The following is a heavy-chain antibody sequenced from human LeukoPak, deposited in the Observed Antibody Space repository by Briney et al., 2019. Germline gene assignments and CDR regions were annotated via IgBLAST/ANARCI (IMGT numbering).Heavy chain of an antibody. CDR3: ARGSAPTRYFDY. CDR2: INHSGST. V-gene: IGHV4-34*01. D-gene: IGHD2-15*01. Sequence: SETLSLTCAVYGGSFSGYYWSWNRQPPGKGLEWIGEINHSGSTNYNPSLKSRVTISVDTSKNQFSLKLSSVTAADTAVYYCARGSAPTRYFDYWGQGTLVTVSS. CDR1: GGSFSGYY. J-gene: IGHJ4*02.